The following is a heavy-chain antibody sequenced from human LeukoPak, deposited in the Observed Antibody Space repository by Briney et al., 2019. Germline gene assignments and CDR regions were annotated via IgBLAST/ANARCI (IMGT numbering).Heavy chain of an antibody. J-gene: IGHJ4*02. V-gene: IGHV1-69*04. D-gene: IGHD4-17*01. Sequence: SVKVSCKASGGTFSSYAISWVRQAPGQGLEWMGRIIPILGIANYAQKIQGRVTITADKSTSTACMELSSLRSEDTAVYYCARDLGREGYGDCFDYWGQGTLVTVSS. CDR1: GGTFSSYA. CDR2: IIPILGIA. CDR3: ARDLGREGYGDCFDY.